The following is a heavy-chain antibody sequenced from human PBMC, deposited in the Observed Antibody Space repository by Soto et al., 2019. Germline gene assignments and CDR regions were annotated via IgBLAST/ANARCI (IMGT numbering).Heavy chain of an antibody. Sequence: ASVKVSCKASGGTFSSYAISWVRQAPGQGLEWMGGIIPIFGTANYAQKFQGRVTITADESTSTAYMELGSLRSEDTAVYYCARPLTRRIAAALTDAFDIWGQGTMVTVSS. V-gene: IGHV1-69*13. D-gene: IGHD6-13*01. CDR3: ARPLTRRIAAALTDAFDI. J-gene: IGHJ3*02. CDR1: GGTFSSYA. CDR2: IIPIFGTA.